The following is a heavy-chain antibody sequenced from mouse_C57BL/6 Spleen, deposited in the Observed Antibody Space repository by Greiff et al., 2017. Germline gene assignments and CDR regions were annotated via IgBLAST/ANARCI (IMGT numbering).Heavy chain of an antibody. CDR1: GFTFSSYA. D-gene: IGHD2-5*01. V-gene: IGHV5-4*03. J-gene: IGHJ3*01. CDR2: ISDGGSYT. CDR3: ARGYSKDWFAY. Sequence: EVMLVESGGGLVKPGGSLKLSCAASGFTFSSYAMSWVRQTPEKRLEWVATISDGGSYTYYPDNVKGRFTISRDNAKNNLYLQMSHLKSEDTAMYYCARGYSKDWFAYWGQGTLVTVSA.